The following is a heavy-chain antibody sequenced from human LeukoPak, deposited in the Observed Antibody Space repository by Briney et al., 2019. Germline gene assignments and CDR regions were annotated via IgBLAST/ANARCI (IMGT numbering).Heavy chain of an antibody. Sequence: SETLSLTCAVSGSSIDFYYWSWIRQPPGKGLEWIGKMSYSGSSQYNPSLENRVTLSLDTSKGQFSLKLASATAADTAVYYCARGGGGGGGGGFDIWGQGTLVSVSS. J-gene: IGHJ3*02. CDR2: MSYSGSS. V-gene: IGHV4-59*12. CDR3: ARGGGGGGGGGFDI. D-gene: IGHD2-15*01. CDR1: GSSIDFYY.